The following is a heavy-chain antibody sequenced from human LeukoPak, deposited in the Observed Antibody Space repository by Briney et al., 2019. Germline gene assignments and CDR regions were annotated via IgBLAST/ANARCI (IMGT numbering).Heavy chain of an antibody. CDR3: ANDQSCTNDICHGDFDY. D-gene: IGHD2-8*01. V-gene: IGHV3-23*01. Sequence: GGSVRLSCAASGFIFSSYSMSWVRQAPGKGLEWVSTISGSGASTYYADSVKGRFAISRNNSKNTLYLQMNSLRAEDTAVYYCANDQSCTNDICHGDFDYWGQGTLAIVSS. J-gene: IGHJ4*02. CDR1: GFIFSSYS. CDR2: ISGSGAST.